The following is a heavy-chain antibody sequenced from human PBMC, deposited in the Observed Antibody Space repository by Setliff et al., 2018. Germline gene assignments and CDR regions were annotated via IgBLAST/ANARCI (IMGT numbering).Heavy chain of an antibody. V-gene: IGHV1-18*01. D-gene: IGHD3-22*01. CDR3: ARGRDPAYYYDSGGYYWDY. CDR1: GYIFTSYG. CDR2: ISTYNGKT. Sequence: ASVKVSCKASGYIFTSYGFSWVRQAPGQGLEWMGWISTYNGKTNYAQKFQGRVTMTTDTSTSTAYMELRRLRSDDTAVYYCARGRDPAYYYDSGGYYWDYWGQGTLVTVSS. J-gene: IGHJ4*02.